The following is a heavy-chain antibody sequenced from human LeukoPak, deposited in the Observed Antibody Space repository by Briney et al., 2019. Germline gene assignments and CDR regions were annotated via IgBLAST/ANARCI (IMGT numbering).Heavy chain of an antibody. CDR1: GGSISSYY. Sequence: SETLSLTYTVSGGSISSYYWSWIQQPPGKGLEWIGYIYYSGSTNYNSSLKSRVTISVDTSKNQFSLKLSSVTAADTAVYYCARLSVFLGMDVWGQGTTVTVSS. V-gene: IGHV4-59*08. CDR2: IYYSGST. D-gene: IGHD3-16*01. CDR3: ARLSVFLGMDV. J-gene: IGHJ6*02.